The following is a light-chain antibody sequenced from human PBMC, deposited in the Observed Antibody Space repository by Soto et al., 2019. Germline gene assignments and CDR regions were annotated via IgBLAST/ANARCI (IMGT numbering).Light chain of an antibody. V-gene: IGLV2-8*01. CDR3: SSYAGSNNQGVV. CDR1: SSDGGGYNY. CDR2: EVS. J-gene: IGLJ2*01. Sequence: QSVLTQPPSASGSPGQSVTISCTGTSSDGGGYNYVSWYQQHPGKAPKLMIYEVSKRPSGVPDRFSGSKSGNTASLTVSGLQAEDEADYYCSSYAGSNNQGVVFGGGTKVTVL.